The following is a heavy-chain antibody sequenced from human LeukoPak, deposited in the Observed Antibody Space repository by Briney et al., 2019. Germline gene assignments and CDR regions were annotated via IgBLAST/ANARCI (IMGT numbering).Heavy chain of an antibody. V-gene: IGHV1-2*02. Sequence: ASVKVSCKASGYTFTGYYMHWVRQAPGQGLEWMGWINPNSGGTNYAQKFQGRVTMTRDTSISTAYMELSRLRSDDTAVYYCARVTHNYCDSSGYYALDIWGQGTMVTVSS. CDR2: INPNSGGT. J-gene: IGHJ3*02. CDR3: ARVTHNYCDSSGYYALDI. D-gene: IGHD3-22*01. CDR1: GYTFTGYY.